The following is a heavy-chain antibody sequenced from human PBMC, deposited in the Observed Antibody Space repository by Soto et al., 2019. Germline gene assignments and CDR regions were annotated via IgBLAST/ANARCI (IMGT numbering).Heavy chain of an antibody. Sequence: EVQLVESGGGLVQPGGSLRLSCAASGFTFSSYEMNWVRQAPGKGLEWVSYISSSGSTIYYADSVKGRFTISRDNAKNSLYLQMNSLRAEDTAVYYCARVYPLAHCGGDCYSGFDYWGQLTLVTVSS. CDR1: GFTFSSYE. J-gene: IGHJ4*02. D-gene: IGHD2-21*02. V-gene: IGHV3-48*03. CDR3: ARVYPLAHCGGDCYSGFDY. CDR2: ISSSGSTI.